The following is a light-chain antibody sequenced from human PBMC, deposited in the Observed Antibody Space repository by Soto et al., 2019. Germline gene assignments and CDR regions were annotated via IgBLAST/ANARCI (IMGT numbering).Light chain of an antibody. J-gene: IGKJ2*01. CDR1: QSVLYSSNNKNY. CDR3: QQYYSPPYT. V-gene: IGKV4-1*01. Sequence: DIVMTQSPDSLAVSLGERATINCKSSQSVLYSSNNKNYLAWYQQKPGQPPKLLIYWASTRESGAPDRFSGSGSGTDFTLTINSLQAEDVALYYCQQYYSPPYTFGQGTKVDIK. CDR2: WAS.